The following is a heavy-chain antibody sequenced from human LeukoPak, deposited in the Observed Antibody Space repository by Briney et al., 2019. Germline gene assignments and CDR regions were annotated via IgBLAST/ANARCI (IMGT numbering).Heavy chain of an antibody. J-gene: IGHJ4*02. CDR1: GYTFTSYG. V-gene: IGHV1-18*04. D-gene: IGHD3-10*01. CDR3: ARDQRYYGSGSYSLGTSGY. Sequence: GASVKVSCKASGYTFTSYGISWVRQAPGQGLEWMGWISAYNGNTNYAQKLQGRVTTTTDTSTSTAYMELRSLRSDDTAVYYCARDQRYYGSGSYSLGTSGYWGQGTLVTVSS. CDR2: ISAYNGNT.